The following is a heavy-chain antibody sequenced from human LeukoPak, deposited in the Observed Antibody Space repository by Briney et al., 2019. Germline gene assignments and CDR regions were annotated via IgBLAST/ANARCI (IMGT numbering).Heavy chain of an antibody. J-gene: IGHJ4*02. D-gene: IGHD3-22*01. CDR2: ILNGGKT. CDR3: ARSPDSDRLDY. V-gene: IGHV4-59*11. CDR1: GGSISRHY. Sequence: SETLSLTCSVSGGSISRHYWSWIRQPPGKGLEWIGNILNGGKTHYHPSLKSRATISGDTSKNQFSLKLSSVTAADTAVYYCARSPDSDRLDYWGQGTLVTVSS.